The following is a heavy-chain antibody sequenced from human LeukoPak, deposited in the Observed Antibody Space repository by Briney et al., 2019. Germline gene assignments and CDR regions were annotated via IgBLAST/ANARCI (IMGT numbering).Heavy chain of an antibody. D-gene: IGHD3/OR15-3a*01. CDR3: AKHFCAGLDCSLFDS. Sequence: PGGSLRLSCAASGFTFSSYAMSWVRQAPGKGLEWVSAISGSGGSTYYADSVKGRFTISRDNSKNTLYLQMNSLRAEDTAVYYCAKHFCAGLDCSLFDSWGQGTLVTVSS. V-gene: IGHV3-23*01. CDR1: GFTFSSYA. CDR2: ISGSGGST. J-gene: IGHJ4*02.